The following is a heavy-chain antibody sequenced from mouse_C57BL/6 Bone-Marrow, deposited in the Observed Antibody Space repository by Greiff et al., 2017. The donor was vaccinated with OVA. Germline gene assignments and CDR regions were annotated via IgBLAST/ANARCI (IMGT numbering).Heavy chain of an antibody. CDR2: IDPSDSET. CDR3: ARLRYYEGD. V-gene: IGHV1-52*01. D-gene: IGHD2-4*01. CDR1: GYTFTSYW. J-gene: IGHJ2*01. Sequence: QVQLQQPGAELVRPGSSVKLSCKASGYTFTSYWMHWVKQRPIQGLEWIGNIDPSDSETHYNQKFKDKATLTVDKSSSTAYMQLNSLTSKVSAVYYCARLRYYEGDWGRGTALTVTS.